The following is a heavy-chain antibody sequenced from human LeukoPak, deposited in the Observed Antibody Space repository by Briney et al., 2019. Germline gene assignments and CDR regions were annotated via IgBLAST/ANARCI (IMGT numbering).Heavy chain of an antibody. CDR2: INCDNGGA. V-gene: IGHV1-2*02. CDR1: GYTFTDYY. CDR3: ARDSRAAVGTFFDY. D-gene: IGHD6-13*01. Sequence: ASVKVSCKASGYTFTDYYVHWFRQVPGQGLEWMGWINCDNGGAHLARNFQARVTMTRDTSIATASMELTRLRPDDTAVYYCARDSRAAVGTFFDYWGQGTPVTVSS. J-gene: IGHJ4*02.